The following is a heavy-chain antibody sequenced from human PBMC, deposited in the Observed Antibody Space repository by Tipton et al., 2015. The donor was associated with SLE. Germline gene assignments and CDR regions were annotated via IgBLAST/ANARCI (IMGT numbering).Heavy chain of an antibody. D-gene: IGHD2/OR15-2a*01. CDR2: ISTSSGYI. CDR3: SRDLS. Sequence: GSLRLSCAASGFTFSTYTMNWVRQAPGKGLEWVSSISTSSGYIYYADSVKGRFTISRDNAKNSLYLQMNSLRAEDTAAYYCSRDLSWGQGTLVTVSS. V-gene: IGHV3-21*01. CDR1: GFTFSTYT. J-gene: IGHJ5*02.